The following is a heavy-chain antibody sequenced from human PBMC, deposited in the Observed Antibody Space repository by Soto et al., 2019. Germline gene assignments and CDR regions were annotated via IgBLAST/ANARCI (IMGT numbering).Heavy chain of an antibody. CDR1: GFTFGGYA. J-gene: IGHJ4*02. D-gene: IGHD6-13*01. CDR2: IRSKAYGGTT. Sequence: GGALRISSTASGFTFGGYALRWVPPAPGEGLEWVGFIRSKAYGGTTEYAASVKGRFTISRDDSKSIAYLQMNSLRAEDTAVYFCAKSLVEAVPGTYPDWGQGTAVTVSS. V-gene: IGHV3-49*04. CDR3: AKSLVEAVPGTYPD.